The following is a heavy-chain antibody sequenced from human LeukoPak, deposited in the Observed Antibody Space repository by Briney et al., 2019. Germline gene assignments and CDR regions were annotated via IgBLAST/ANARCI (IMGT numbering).Heavy chain of an antibody. CDR2: IHPPDSDT. J-gene: IGHJ4*02. Sequence: GGSLEISFQGSGYRFTSYWIGWVRPMPGKGLEWMGIIHPPDSDTRYSPSFQGQVTISADKSINTAYLQWNSLKASDTAMYYCARWGGYCTGGSCYPLYYFDSWGQGTLVTVSS. CDR1: GYRFTSYW. CDR3: ARWGGYCTGGSCYPLYYFDS. D-gene: IGHD2-15*01. V-gene: IGHV5-51*01.